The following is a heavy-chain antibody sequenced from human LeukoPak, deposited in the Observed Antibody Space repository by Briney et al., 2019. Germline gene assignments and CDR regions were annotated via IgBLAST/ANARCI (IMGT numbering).Heavy chain of an antibody. CDR2: ISGSGGST. CDR1: GLTFSSYA. D-gene: IGHD3-10*01. Sequence: GGSLRLSCAASGLTFSSYAMNWVRQAPGKGLEWVSAISGSGGSTYYADSVKGRFTISRDNSKNTLYLQMNSLRAEDTAVYYCANLWFGELLYYYFDYWGQGTLVTVSS. V-gene: IGHV3-23*01. CDR3: ANLWFGELLYYYFDY. J-gene: IGHJ4*02.